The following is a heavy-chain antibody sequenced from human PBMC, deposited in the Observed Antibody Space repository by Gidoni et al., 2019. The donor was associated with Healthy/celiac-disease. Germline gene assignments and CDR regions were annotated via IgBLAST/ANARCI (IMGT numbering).Heavy chain of an antibody. J-gene: IGHJ6*02. V-gene: IGHV4-39*01. Sequence: QLQLQESGPGLVKPSETLSLTCTVSGGSISSSSYYWGWIRQPPGKGLELIGSLYYSRSTYSHPSLHRRVTISVDTSKNQFSLNLSSVTAADTAVYYCARQQQLVPYYYYGMDVWGQGPTVTVSS. D-gene: IGHD6-13*01. CDR3: ARQQQLVPYYYYGMDV. CDR2: LYYSRST. CDR1: GGSISSSSYY.